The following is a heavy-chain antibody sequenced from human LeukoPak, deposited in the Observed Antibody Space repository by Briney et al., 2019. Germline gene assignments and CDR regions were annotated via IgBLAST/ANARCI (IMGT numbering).Heavy chain of an antibody. D-gene: IGHD5-18*01. V-gene: IGHV3-20*04. Sequence: GGSLGLSCAASGFTFDDYGMSWVRQAPGKGLEWVSGINWNGGSTGYADSVKGRFTISRDNAKNSLYLQMNSLRAEDTALYYCARGYSYGLIATYFDYWGQGTLVTVSS. CDR3: ARGYSYGLIATYFDY. CDR1: GFTFDDYG. CDR2: INWNGGST. J-gene: IGHJ4*02.